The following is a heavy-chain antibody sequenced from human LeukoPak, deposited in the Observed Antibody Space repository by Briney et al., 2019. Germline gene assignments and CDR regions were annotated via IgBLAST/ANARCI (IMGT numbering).Heavy chain of an antibody. CDR3: ARESPDASIAARLMNYYFDY. Sequence: GRPLRLSCAASGFTFSSYAMHWVRQAPGKGLEWVAVISYDGSNKYYADSVKGRFTISRDNSKNTLYLQMNSLRAEDTAVYYCARESPDASIAARLMNYYFDYWGQGTLVTVSS. V-gene: IGHV3-30-3*01. CDR2: ISYDGSNK. J-gene: IGHJ4*02. D-gene: IGHD6-6*01. CDR1: GFTFSSYA.